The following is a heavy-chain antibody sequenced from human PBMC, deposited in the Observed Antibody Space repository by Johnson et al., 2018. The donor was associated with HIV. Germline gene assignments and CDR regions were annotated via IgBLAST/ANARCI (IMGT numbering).Heavy chain of an antibody. J-gene: IGHJ3*02. D-gene: IGHD6-13*01. CDR3: ARQQLSRNVAFDI. Sequence: VQLVESGGGVVQPGGSLRLSCAASGFTFSSYAMSWVRQAPGKGLEWVSAISGSGGSTYYADSVKGRFTISRDNSENTLYLQMNSLRAEDTAVYYCARQQLSRNVAFDIWGQGTMVTVSS. CDR1: GFTFSSYA. V-gene: IGHV3-23*04. CDR2: ISGSGGST.